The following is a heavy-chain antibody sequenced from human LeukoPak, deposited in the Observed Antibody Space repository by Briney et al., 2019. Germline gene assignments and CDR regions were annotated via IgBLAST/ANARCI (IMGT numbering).Heavy chain of an antibody. D-gene: IGHD2-2*01. Sequence: GGSLRLSCAASEFTFSSYAMQWVRQAPGKGLEWVSYISSSGYTIYYADSVKGRFTISRDNAKNSLYLQMNSLRAEDTAVYYCAREDCSSTSCYDPSVSDYWGQGTLVTVSS. CDR3: AREDCSSTSCYDPSVSDY. V-gene: IGHV3-48*03. CDR2: ISSSGYTI. J-gene: IGHJ4*02. CDR1: EFTFSSYA.